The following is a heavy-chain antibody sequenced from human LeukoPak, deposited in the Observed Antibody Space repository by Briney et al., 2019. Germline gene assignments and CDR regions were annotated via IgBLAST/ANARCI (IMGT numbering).Heavy chain of an antibody. CDR1: GFTFSSYE. V-gene: IGHV3-48*03. CDR2: ISSSGGTI. Sequence: PGGSLRLSCAASGFTFSSYEMNCVRQAPGKGLEWISYISSSGGTIYNADSVKGRFTISRDNAKNSLYLQMNSLRVDDTAVYYCARAHYFDSSAYYDCWGQGTLVTVSS. J-gene: IGHJ4*02. D-gene: IGHD3-22*01. CDR3: ARAHYFDSSAYYDC.